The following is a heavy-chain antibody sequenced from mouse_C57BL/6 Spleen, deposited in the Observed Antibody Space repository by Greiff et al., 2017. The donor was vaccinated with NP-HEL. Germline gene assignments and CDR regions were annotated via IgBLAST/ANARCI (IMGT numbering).Heavy chain of an antibody. CDR1: GFTFSDYG. CDR3: AREGGSSPYYFDY. J-gene: IGHJ2*01. D-gene: IGHD1-1*01. Sequence: EVMLVESGGGLVKPGGSLKLSCAASGFTFSDYGMHWVRQAPEMGLEWVAYISSGSSTIYYADTVKGRFSISRDNAKKTLFLQMTRMRYEETAMYYCAREGGSSPYYFDYWGKGTTLTV. V-gene: IGHV5-17*01. CDR2: ISSGSSTI.